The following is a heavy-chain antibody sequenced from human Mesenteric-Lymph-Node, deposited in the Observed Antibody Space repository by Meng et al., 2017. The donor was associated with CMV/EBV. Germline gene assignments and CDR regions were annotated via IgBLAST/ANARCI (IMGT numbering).Heavy chain of an antibody. CDR1: GYTFTGYY. D-gene: IGHD7-27*01. CDR3: ARGRGILGMGLYAFDI. V-gene: IGHV1-2*02. Sequence: ASVKVSCKASGYTFTGYYMLWVRQAPGQGLEWMGWINPNSGGTNYAQKFQGRVTMTRDTSISTAYMELSRLRSDDTAVYYCARGRGILGMGLYAFDIWGQGTMVTVSS. CDR2: INPNSGGT. J-gene: IGHJ3*02.